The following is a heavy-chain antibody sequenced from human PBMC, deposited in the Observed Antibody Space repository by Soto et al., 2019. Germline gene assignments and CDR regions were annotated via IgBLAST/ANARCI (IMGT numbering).Heavy chain of an antibody. CDR2: ISSSGRTT. D-gene: IGHD6-19*01. J-gene: IGHJ4*02. V-gene: IGHV3-48*03. CDR1: GFTFSSYE. Sequence: EVQLVESGGGLVQPGGSLRLSCAASGFTFSSYEMNWVRQAPGKGLEWVSYISSSGRTTNHAESVRGRFTIPRDNAKNSLYLQLNSLRAEDTAVYYCASEPSGPFDYWGQGTLVTVSS. CDR3: ASEPSGPFDY.